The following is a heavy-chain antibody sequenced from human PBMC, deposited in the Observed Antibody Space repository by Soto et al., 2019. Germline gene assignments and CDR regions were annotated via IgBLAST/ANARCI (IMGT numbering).Heavy chain of an antibody. CDR3: EEYSNYAWFDP. V-gene: IGHV4-34*01. CDR2: INHSGST. J-gene: IGHJ5*02. D-gene: IGHD4-4*01. CDR1: GGSFSGYY. Sequence: SETLSLTCAVYGGSFSGYYWSWIRQPPGKGLEWIGEINHSGSTNYSPSLKSRVTISVDTSKNQFSLKLSSVTAADTAVYYCEEYSNYAWFDPWGQGTLVTVS.